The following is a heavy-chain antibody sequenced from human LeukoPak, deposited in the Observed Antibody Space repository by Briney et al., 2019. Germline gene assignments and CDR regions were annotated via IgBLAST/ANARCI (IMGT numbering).Heavy chain of an antibody. D-gene: IGHD3-10*01. CDR1: GFTFSSYW. V-gene: IGHV3-7*03. CDR2: IKQDGGEI. CDR3: ARNSGAGYYFYMDV. J-gene: IGHJ6*03. Sequence: GGSLRLSCVVSGFTFSSYWMSWVRQAPGKGLEWVANIKQDGGEIYYVDSVKGRFTISRDNAKNSLYLQMNSLRAEDTALYYCARNSGAGYYFYMDVWGKGTAVTVSS.